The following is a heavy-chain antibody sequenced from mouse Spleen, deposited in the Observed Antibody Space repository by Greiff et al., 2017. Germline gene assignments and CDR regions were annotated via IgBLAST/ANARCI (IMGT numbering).Heavy chain of an antibody. CDR3: AREGWRGDGYDEVFAY. D-gene: IGHD2-2*01. Sequence: QVQLQQPGTELVKPGASVKLSCKASGYTFTSYWMHWVKQRPGQGLEWIGNINPSNGGTNYNEKFKSKATLTVDKSSSTAYMQLSSLTSEDSAVYYCAREGWRGDGYDEVFAYWGQGTLVTVSA. J-gene: IGHJ3*01. V-gene: IGHV1-53*01. CDR2: INPSNGGT. CDR1: GYTFTSYW.